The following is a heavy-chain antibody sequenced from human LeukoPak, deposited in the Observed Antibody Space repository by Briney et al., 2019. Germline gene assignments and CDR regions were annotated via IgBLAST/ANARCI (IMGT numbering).Heavy chain of an antibody. CDR3: ARDIRFGESPIDY. CDR1: GFTFSSYS. V-gene: IGHV3-21*01. J-gene: IGHJ4*02. CDR2: ISSSSSYI. D-gene: IGHD3-10*01. Sequence: PGGSLRLSCAASGFTFSSYSMNWVRQAPGKGLEWVSSISSSSSYIYYADSVKGRFTISRDNAKNSLYLQMNSLRAEDTAVYYCARDIRFGESPIDYWGQGTLVTVSS.